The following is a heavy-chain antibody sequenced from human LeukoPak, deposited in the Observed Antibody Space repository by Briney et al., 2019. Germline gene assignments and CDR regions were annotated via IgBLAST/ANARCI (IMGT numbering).Heavy chain of an antibody. V-gene: IGHV3-23*01. D-gene: IGHD6-19*01. CDR1: GFTFNTYA. CDR3: AKTTVGYSSGRFPGWPADC. Sequence: GGSLRLSCAASGFTFNTYAIYWVRQAPGKGLEWVSGICGSGGCTYYADSVKGRFSISRDNSKNTVYLQMNSLTVNDTAVYYCAKTTVGYSSGRFPGWPADCWGQGTLVTVSS. CDR2: ICGSGGCT. J-gene: IGHJ4*02.